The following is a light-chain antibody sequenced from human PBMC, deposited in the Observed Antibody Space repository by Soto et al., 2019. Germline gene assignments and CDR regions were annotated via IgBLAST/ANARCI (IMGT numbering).Light chain of an antibody. CDR1: QSISVL. CDR2: KAS. CDR3: QQYNSYSPT. V-gene: IGKV1-5*03. J-gene: IGKJ1*01. Sequence: DIQMTPSPSTLSASVGDRVTITCRASQSISVLLAWYQQKAGKAPNLLIYKASRLASGVPSRFSGSGSETEFTLTISGLQPGDSATYYCQQYNSYSPTFGQGTKVDIK.